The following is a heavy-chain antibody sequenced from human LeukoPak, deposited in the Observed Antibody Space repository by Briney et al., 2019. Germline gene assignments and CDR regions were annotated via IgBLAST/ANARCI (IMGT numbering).Heavy chain of an antibody. J-gene: IGHJ4*02. Sequence: ASVKVSCKVSGYTLTELSMHWVRQAPGKGLEWMGGFDPEDGETIYAQKFQGRVTMTEDTSTDTAYMELSSLRSEDTAVYCCATVGYDSSGYYLLAFDYWGQGTLVTVSS. CDR2: FDPEDGET. CDR3: ATVGYDSSGYYLLAFDY. D-gene: IGHD3-22*01. CDR1: GYTLTELS. V-gene: IGHV1-24*01.